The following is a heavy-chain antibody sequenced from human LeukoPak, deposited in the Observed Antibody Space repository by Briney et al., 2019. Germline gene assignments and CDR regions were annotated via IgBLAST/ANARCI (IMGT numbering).Heavy chain of an antibody. Sequence: SETLSLTCAVYGGSFSGYYWSWISQPPGKGLEWIGEINHSGSTNYNPSLKSRVTISVDTSKNQFSLKLSSVTAADTAVYYCALIRIVATIIDYWGQGTLVTVSS. CDR1: GGSFSGYY. J-gene: IGHJ4*02. CDR2: INHSGST. D-gene: IGHD5-12*01. V-gene: IGHV4-34*01. CDR3: ALIRIVATIIDY.